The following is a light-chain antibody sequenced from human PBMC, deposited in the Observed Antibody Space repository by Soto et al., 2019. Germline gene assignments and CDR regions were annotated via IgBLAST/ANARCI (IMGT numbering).Light chain of an antibody. Sequence: EIVLTQSPATLSLSPGDRATLSCRASLSVSNYLAWYQQKPCQAPRLLIYDASNRATVIPARFSGSGSGTDFTLTISSLEPEDFAVYYCQQRYNWPLTFGPGTKVDF. J-gene: IGKJ3*01. CDR2: DAS. CDR3: QQRYNWPLT. CDR1: LSVSNY. V-gene: IGKV3-11*01.